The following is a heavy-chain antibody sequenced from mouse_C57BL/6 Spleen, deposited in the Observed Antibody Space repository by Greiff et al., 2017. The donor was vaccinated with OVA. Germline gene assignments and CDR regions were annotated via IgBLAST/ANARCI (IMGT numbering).Heavy chain of an antibody. CDR2: IWSGGST. V-gene: IGHV2-2*01. CDR1: GFSLTSYG. J-gene: IGHJ4*01. D-gene: IGHD1-1*01. CDR3: ASSTVVAPYYAMDY. Sequence: QVQLQQSGPGLVQPSQSLSITCTVSGFSLTSYGVHWVRQSPGKGLEWLGVIWSGGSTDYNAAFISRLSISKDNSKGQVFFKMNSLQADDTAIYYCASSTVVAPYYAMDYWGQGTSVTVSS.